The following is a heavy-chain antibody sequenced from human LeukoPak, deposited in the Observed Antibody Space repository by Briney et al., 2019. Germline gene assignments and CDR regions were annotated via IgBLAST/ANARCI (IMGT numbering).Heavy chain of an antibody. D-gene: IGHD3-10*01. CDR3: AREALWFGELRLDY. CDR2: IYYSGST. J-gene: IGHJ4*02. CDR1: GGSISSGTYY. Sequence: PSETLSLTCTVSGGSISSGTYYWGWIRQPPGKGLEWIGSIYYSGSTYYNPSLKSRVTMSVDTSKNQFSLKLSSVTAADTAVYYCAREALWFGELRLDYWGQGTLVTVSS. V-gene: IGHV4-39*07.